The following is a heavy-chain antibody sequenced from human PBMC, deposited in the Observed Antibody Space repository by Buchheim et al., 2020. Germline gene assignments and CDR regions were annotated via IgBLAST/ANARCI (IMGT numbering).Heavy chain of an antibody. CDR1: GGSFSGYY. V-gene: IGHV4-34*01. Sequence: QVQLQQWGAGLLKPSEPLSLTCAVYGGSFSGYYWSWIRQPPGKGLEWRGEINHSGSTNYNPSLKSRVTISVDTSKNQFSLKLSSVTAADTAVYYCASVVGYSSSGEVDYWGQGTL. D-gene: IGHD6-6*01. CDR3: ASVVGYSSSGEVDY. J-gene: IGHJ4*02. CDR2: INHSGST.